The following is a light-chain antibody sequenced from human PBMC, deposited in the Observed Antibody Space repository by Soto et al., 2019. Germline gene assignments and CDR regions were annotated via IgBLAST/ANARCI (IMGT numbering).Light chain of an antibody. V-gene: IGKV3-20*01. CDR2: GTS. Sequence: EIVLTQSPGTLSLSPGERATLSCRASQSVSNNYLGWYQQKPGQAPRLLIYGTSSRATGIPDRFSGSGSGTDFTLTISRLEPEDFAVYYCQQCGSLPGTFGQGTKVDIK. CDR3: QQCGSLPGT. J-gene: IGKJ1*01. CDR1: QSVSNNY.